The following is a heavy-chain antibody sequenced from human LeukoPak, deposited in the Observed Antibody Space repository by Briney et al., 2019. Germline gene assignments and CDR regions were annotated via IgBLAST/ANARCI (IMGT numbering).Heavy chain of an antibody. CDR2: MNPNSGNT. D-gene: IGHD5-18*01. CDR1: GYTFTSYD. CDR3: ARPPHTAGNAFDI. Sequence: ASVKVSCKASGYTFTSYDINWVRQATGQGLEWMGWMNPNSGNTGYAQKFQGRVTMTRNTSISTAYMELSSLRSEDTAVYYCARPPHTAGNAFDIWGQGTMVTVSS. V-gene: IGHV1-8*01. J-gene: IGHJ3*02.